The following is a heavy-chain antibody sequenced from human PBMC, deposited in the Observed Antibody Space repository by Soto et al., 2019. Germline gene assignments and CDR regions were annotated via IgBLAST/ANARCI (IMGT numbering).Heavy chain of an antibody. J-gene: IGHJ5*02. CDR3: AKQAVVVAATPWFDP. D-gene: IGHD2-15*01. CDR2: ISGGGGST. Sequence: EVQLLESGGGLVQPGGSLRLSCAASGFTFSTCAMKWVRQAPGKGLGWVSSISGGGGSTYYGDSVKGRFTISRDNSKNTLYLQINSLRADDTAVYYCAKQAVVVAATPWFDPWGQGTLVTVSS. CDR1: GFTFSTCA. V-gene: IGHV3-23*01.